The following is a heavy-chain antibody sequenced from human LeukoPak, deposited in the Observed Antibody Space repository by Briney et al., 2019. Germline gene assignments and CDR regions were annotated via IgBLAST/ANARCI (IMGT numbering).Heavy chain of an antibody. V-gene: IGHV1-2*02. J-gene: IGHJ3*02. CDR3: ARPQFFSSSDAFDI. D-gene: IGHD6-13*01. Sequence: ASVTVSCKASGYTFTGYYMHWVRQAPGQGLEWMGWINPNSGGTNYAQKFQGRVTMTRDTSISTAYMELSRLRSDDTAVYYCARPQFFSSSDAFDIWGQGTMVTVSS. CDR1: GYTFTGYY. CDR2: INPNSGGT.